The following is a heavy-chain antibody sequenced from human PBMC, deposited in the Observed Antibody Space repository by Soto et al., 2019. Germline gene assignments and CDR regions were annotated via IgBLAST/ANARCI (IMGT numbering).Heavy chain of an antibody. CDR1: GGSISSGGYY. J-gene: IGHJ4*02. CDR3: AGEPSI. CDR2: IYNSGYT. Sequence: QVQLQESGPGLVKPSQTLSLTCTVSGGSISSGGYYWNWIRHHPGNGLEWIGYIYNSGYTYYNPSVKSRVTISVDTSKNQFSLKRSSVTAADTAVYYCAGEPSIWGQGTLVTVSS. V-gene: IGHV4-31*03.